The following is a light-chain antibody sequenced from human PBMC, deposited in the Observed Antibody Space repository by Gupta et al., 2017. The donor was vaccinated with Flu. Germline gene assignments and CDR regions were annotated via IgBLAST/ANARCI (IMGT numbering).Light chain of an antibody. CDR1: QGMSRC. V-gene: IGKV1-12*01. CDR3: QQAYSFPIT. Sequence: DIQMTQSPSSVSASVGDRVTITCRASQGMSRCLAWYQQKPGKAPNLLINAASSLQSGVPSRFSGSGSGTEFTLTISSLQPEEFATYFCQQAYSFPITFGQGTRLEVK. CDR2: AAS. J-gene: IGKJ5*01.